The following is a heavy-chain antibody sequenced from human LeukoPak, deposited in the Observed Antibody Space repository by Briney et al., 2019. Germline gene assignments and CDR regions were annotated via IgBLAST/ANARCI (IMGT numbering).Heavy chain of an antibody. Sequence: GESLKISCKGSGYSFTSYWIGWVRQMPGKGLEWMGIIYPGDSDTRYSPSFQGQVTISVDKSISTAYLQWSSLKASDTAMYYCARPTRYCSGGTCYSGGYFDYWGQGTLVTVSS. CDR2: IYPGDSDT. V-gene: IGHV5-51*01. D-gene: IGHD2-15*01. CDR3: ARPTRYCSGGTCYSGGYFDY. CDR1: GYSFTSYW. J-gene: IGHJ4*02.